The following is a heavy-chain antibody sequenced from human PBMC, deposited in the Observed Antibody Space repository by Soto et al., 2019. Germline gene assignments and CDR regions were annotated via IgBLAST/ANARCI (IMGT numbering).Heavy chain of an antibody. D-gene: IGHD3-3*01. CDR1: GYTFTSYG. J-gene: IGHJ6*02. Sequence: ASVKVSCKASGYTFTSYGISWVRQAPGQWLEWMGRTSAYHGNTNYAQKLQGRVTMTTDPSRSTAYMELRSLRYDDTAVYYCARDTYYDFWSGYYSYYGMDVWGQVTTVTVSS. V-gene: IGHV1-18*01. CDR2: TSAYHGNT. CDR3: ARDTYYDFWSGYYSYYGMDV.